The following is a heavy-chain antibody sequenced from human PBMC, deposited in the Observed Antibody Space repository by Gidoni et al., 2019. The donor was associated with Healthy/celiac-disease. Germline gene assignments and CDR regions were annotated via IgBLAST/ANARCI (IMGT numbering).Heavy chain of an antibody. CDR2: IWYDGSNK. CDR1: GFTFSSYG. Sequence: QVQLVESGGGVVQPGRSLRLSCAASGFTFSSYGMHWVRQAPGKGLEWVAVIWYDGSNKYYADSVKGRFTISRDNSKNTLYLQMNSLRAEDTAVYYCARDQPYAGDGSDLVGGMDVWGQGTTVTVSS. V-gene: IGHV3-33*01. D-gene: IGHD3-10*01. J-gene: IGHJ6*02. CDR3: ARDQPYAGDGSDLVGGMDV.